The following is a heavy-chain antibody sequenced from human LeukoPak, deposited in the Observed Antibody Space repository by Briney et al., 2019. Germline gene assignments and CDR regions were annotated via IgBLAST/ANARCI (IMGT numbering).Heavy chain of an antibody. CDR1: GFSFDDYG. CDR3: ARDYRKSDCSGGSCYPDY. CDR2: ISWNGGNI. V-gene: IGHV3-20*04. J-gene: IGHJ4*02. D-gene: IGHD2-15*01. Sequence: GGSLRLSCVASGFSFDDYGMFWVRHTPGKGLEWVSGISWNGGNIGYADSVKGRFAISRDNAKNSLYLQMNSLRAEDTAVYYCARDYRKSDCSGGSCYPDYWGQGTLVTVSS.